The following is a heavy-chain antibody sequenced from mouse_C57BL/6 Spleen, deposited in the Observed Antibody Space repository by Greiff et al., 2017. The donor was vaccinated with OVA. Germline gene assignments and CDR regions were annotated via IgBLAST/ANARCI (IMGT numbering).Heavy chain of an antibody. V-gene: IGHV5-17*01. CDR3: AREGFFAMDY. Sequence: EVQLVESGGGLVKPGGSLKLSCAASGFTFSDYGLHWVRQAPEKGLEWVAYISSGSSTIYYADTVKGRFTISRDKAKNTLFLQMTSLRAEDTAMYYCAREGFFAMDYWGQGTSVTVSS. J-gene: IGHJ4*01. CDR2: ISSGSSTI. CDR1: GFTFSDYG.